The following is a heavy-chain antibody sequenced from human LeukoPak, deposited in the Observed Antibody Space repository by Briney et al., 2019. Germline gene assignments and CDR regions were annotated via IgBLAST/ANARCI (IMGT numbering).Heavy chain of an antibody. CDR2: IYTSGST. V-gene: IGHV4-4*07. Sequence: PSETLSLTCTVSDGSISSFYWSWIRQPAGKGLEWIGRIYTSGSTNYNPSLKSRVTMSVDSSKNQFSLKLSSVTAADTAVYYCARERYCSSGVVICNWFDAWGQGALVTVSS. D-gene: IGHD6-13*01. CDR1: DGSISSFY. CDR3: ARERYCSSGVVICNWFDA. J-gene: IGHJ5*02.